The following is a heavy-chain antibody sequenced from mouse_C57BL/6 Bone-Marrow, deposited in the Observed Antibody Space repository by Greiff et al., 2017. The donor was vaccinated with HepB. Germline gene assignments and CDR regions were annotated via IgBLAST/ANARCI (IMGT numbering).Heavy chain of an antibody. V-gene: IGHV14-4*01. D-gene: IGHD2-4*01. CDR3: TTHYDYDWGAMDY. J-gene: IGHJ4*01. CDR2: IDPENGDT. Sequence: EVQLQQSGAELVRPGASVKLSCTASGFNIKDDYMHWVKQRPEQGLEWIGWIDPENGDTEYASKFQGKATIKADTSSNTAYLQLSSLTSEDTAVYYCTTHYDYDWGAMDYWGQGTSVTVSS. CDR1: GFNIKDDY.